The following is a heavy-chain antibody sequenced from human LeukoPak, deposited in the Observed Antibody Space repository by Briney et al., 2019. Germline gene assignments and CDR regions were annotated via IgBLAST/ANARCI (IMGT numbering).Heavy chain of an antibody. CDR3: ARELVSLGTGYFDL. V-gene: IGHV3-23*01. Sequence: GGSLRLSCAASGFTFGTYGMTWLRQAPGKGLEWVSGITGSSTWTYYADSVKGRFAISRDNSKNTLQLQMHSLRAEDTAIYYCARELVSLGTGYFDLWGRGTLVTVSS. D-gene: IGHD7-27*01. CDR2: ITGSSTWT. J-gene: IGHJ2*01. CDR1: GFTFGTYG.